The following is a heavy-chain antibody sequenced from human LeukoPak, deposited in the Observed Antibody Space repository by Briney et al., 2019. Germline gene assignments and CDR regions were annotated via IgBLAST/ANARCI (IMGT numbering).Heavy chain of an antibody. J-gene: IGHJ5*02. V-gene: IGHV4-59*11. CDR3: AVGYCSSTSCHREFDP. Sequence: SETLSLTCTVSGGSISSHYWSWIRQPPGKGLEWIGYIYYSGSTNYNPSLKSRVTISVDTSKNQFSLKLSSVTAADTAVYYCAVGYCSSTSCHREFDPWGQGTLVTVSS. CDR1: GGSISSHY. D-gene: IGHD2-2*01. CDR2: IYYSGST.